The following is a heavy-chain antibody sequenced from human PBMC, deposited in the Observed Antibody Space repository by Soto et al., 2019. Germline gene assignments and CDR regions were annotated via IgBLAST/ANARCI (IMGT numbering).Heavy chain of an antibody. J-gene: IGHJ4*02. CDR2: IKSKTDGGTT. CDR3: TTVNIQSWYRTHFDY. CDR1: GFTFSNAW. Sequence: EVQLVESGGGLVKPGGSLRLSCAAPGFTFSNAWMSWVRQAPGKGLEWVGRIKSKTDGGTTDYAAPVKGRFTISRDDSKNTLYLQMNSLKTEDTAVYYCTTVNIQSWYRTHFDYWGQGTLVTVSS. D-gene: IGHD6-13*01. V-gene: IGHV3-15*01.